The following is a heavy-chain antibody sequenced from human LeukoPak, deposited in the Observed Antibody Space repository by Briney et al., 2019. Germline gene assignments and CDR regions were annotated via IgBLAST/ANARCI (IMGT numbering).Heavy chain of an antibody. J-gene: IGHJ4*02. D-gene: IGHD3-22*01. CDR3: ARDRYYDSSGYPDY. V-gene: IGHV3-21*01. CDR2: ISSSSSYI. CDR1: GFSFSSHG. Sequence: GGTLRLSCAASGFSFSSHGMSWVRQAPGKGLEWVSSISSSSSYIYYADSVRGRFTISRDNAKNSLYLQMNSLRAEDTAVYYCARDRYYDSSGYPDYWGQGTLVTVSS.